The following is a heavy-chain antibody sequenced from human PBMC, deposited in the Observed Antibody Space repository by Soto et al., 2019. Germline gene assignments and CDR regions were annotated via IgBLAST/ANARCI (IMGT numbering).Heavy chain of an antibody. V-gene: IGHV4-39*01. CDR3: ARHPGMDV. CDR1: GGSISGSSYH. Sequence: QLQLQESGPGLVKPSETLSLTCTVSGGSISGSSYHWGWIRQPPGKGLEWIGSINYSGSTYYDPSLKSRVXXAVDTSKNQFSLKLSSVTAADTAVYYCARHPGMDVWGQGTTVTVSS. CDR2: INYSGST. J-gene: IGHJ6*02.